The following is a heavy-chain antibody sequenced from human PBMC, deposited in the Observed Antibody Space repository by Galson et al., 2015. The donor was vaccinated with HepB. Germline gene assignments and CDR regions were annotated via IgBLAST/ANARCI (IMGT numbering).Heavy chain of an antibody. D-gene: IGHD4-23*01. CDR3: ARDDEAVGGNEFDY. V-gene: IGHV3-33*01. CDR2: IWHDGSNK. J-gene: IGHJ4*02. Sequence: SLRLSCAASGFTFSRYYMHWVRQAPGKGLEWVALIWHDGSNKYYTDSVKGRFTISRDNSKNTLYLQMNSLRADETAVYYCARDDEAVGGNEFDYWGQGTLVSVSS. CDR1: GFTFSRYY.